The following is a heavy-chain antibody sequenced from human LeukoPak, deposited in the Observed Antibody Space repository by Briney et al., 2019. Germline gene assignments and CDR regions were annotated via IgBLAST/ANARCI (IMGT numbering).Heavy chain of an antibody. V-gene: IGHV3-23*01. CDR3: AKHRDNGDSSGYHDFDF. CDR1: GFTFNNYG. CDR2: ITSGGSP. J-gene: IGHJ4*02. D-gene: IGHD3-22*01. Sequence: GGSLRLSCAASGFTFNNYGMSWVRQAPGKGLEWVSTITSGGSPYYVDSAKGRFTISRDISKNTLYLQMDSLRAEDTAVYYCAKHRDNGDSSGYHDFDFWGQGTLVTVSS.